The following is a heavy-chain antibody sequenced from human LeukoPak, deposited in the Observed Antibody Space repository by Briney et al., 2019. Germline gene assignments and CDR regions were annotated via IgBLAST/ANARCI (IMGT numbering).Heavy chain of an antibody. V-gene: IGHV1-18*04. D-gene: IGHD6-13*01. Sequence: ASVKVSCKASGYSFTSYAINWVRQAPGQGLEWMGWISAYNGNTEFAQKVQGRVTMTTDASTSTAYMELVSLTSDDTAVYYCARDPLRSSWSTYNNAMDVWGQGTPVTVS. CDR2: ISAYNGNT. J-gene: IGHJ6*02. CDR3: ARDPLRSSWSTYNNAMDV. CDR1: GYSFTSYA.